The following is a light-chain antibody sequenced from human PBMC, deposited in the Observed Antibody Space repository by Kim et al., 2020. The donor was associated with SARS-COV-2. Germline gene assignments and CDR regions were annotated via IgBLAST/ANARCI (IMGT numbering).Light chain of an antibody. Sequence: QSVLTQPPSVSGAPGQRVTISCTGSSSNIGAGYDVHWYQQLPGTAPKLLIYGNSNRPSGVPDRFSGSKSGTSASLAITGLQAEDEADYYCQSYDSCLSGQFGGGTQLNVL. CDR2: GNS. J-gene: IGLJ3*02. CDR1: SSNIGAGYD. CDR3: QSYDSCLSGQ. V-gene: IGLV1-40*01.